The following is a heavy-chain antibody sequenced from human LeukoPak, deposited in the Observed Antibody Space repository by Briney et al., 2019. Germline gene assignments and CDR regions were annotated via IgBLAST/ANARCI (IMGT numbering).Heavy chain of an antibody. V-gene: IGHV4-34*01. D-gene: IGHD4-17*01. J-gene: IGHJ4*02. CDR3: ARQFYGDSPHDY. Sequence: SETLSLTCAVYGGSFSGYYWSWIRQPPGKGLEWIGEINHSGSTNYNPSLKSRVTISVDTSKNQFSLKLSSVTAADTAVYYCARQFYGDSPHDYWGQGTLVTVSS. CDR2: INHSGST. CDR1: GGSFSGYY.